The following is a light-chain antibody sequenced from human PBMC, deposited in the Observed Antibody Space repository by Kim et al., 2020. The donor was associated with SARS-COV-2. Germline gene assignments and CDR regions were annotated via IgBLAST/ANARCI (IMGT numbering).Light chain of an antibody. CDR3: QQYSSSPNT. CDR1: QSVSSSY. V-gene: IGKV3-20*01. CDR2: GAA. J-gene: IGKJ2*01. Sequence: PGERATLSCRASQSVSSSYLAWCQQKPGQAPRPLIYGAASRATGIPDRFSGSGSGTDFTLTISRLEPEDFAVYYCQQYSSSPNTFGQGTKLEI.